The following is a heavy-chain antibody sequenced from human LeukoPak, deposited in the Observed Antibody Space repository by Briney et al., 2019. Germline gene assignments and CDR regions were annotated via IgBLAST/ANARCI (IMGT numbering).Heavy chain of an antibody. CDR3: ARSRGGYYYDSSGYDY. J-gene: IGHJ4*02. CDR2: IYTSGST. V-gene: IGHV4-4*07. D-gene: IGHD3-22*01. CDR1: GGSLSSYY. Sequence: SETLSLTRTDSGGSLSSYYWCWIRQPAGKGLEWIGRIYTSGSTNYNPSLTSRVTMSVDTSKNQFSLKLRSVTEADTAVYYCARSRGGYYYDSSGYDYWGQGALVTVSS.